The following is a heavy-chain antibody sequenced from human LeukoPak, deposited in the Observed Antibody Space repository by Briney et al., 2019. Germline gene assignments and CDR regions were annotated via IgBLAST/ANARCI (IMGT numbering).Heavy chain of an antibody. CDR1: GFTVSTNF. V-gene: IGHV3-53*01. D-gene: IGHD3-10*01. J-gene: IGHJ4*02. CDR2: IYAGGDT. CDR3: ARAYGSGSYYRGSDS. Sequence: GGSLRLSCAASGFTVSTNFMSWVRQAPGKGLEWVSVIYAGGDTYYADSVKGRFTISRDNSKNTLYLQMNSLRAEDTAVYYCARAYGSGSYYRGSDSWGQGTLVTVSS.